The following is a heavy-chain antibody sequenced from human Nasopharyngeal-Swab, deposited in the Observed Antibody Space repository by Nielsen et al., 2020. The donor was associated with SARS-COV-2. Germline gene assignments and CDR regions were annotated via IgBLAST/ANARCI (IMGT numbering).Heavy chain of an antibody. CDR3: ATGVIAARLLYYYGMDV. D-gene: IGHD6-6*01. CDR1: GYTLTELS. V-gene: IGHV1-24*01. CDR2: FDPEDGET. J-gene: IGHJ6*02. Sequence: VSVKVSCKVSGYTLTELSMHWVRQAPGKGLEWMGGFDPEDGETIYAQKFQGRVTMTEDTSTDTAYMELSSLRSEDTAVYYCATGVIAARLLYYYGMDVWGQGTTVTVSS.